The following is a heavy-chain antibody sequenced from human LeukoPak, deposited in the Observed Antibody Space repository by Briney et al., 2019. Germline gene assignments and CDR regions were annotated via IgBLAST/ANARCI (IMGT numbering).Heavy chain of an antibody. Sequence: PGGSLRLSCAASGFTFSSYAMSWVRQAPGKGLEWVSTISGSGGSTYYADSVKGRFTISRDNSKNTLYLQMNSLRAEDTAVYYCARGGPSGWYRNDYWGQGTLVTVSS. CDR1: GFTFSSYA. V-gene: IGHV3-23*01. CDR3: ARGGPSGWYRNDY. J-gene: IGHJ4*02. D-gene: IGHD6-19*01. CDR2: ISGSGGST.